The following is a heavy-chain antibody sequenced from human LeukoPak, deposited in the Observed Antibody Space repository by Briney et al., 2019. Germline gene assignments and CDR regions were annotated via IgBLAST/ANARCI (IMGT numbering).Heavy chain of an antibody. CDR2: ISAYNGNI. D-gene: IGHD1-26*01. V-gene: IGHV1-18*01. CDR1: GYTFTNYG. J-gene: IGHJ4*02. Sequence: GASVKVSCKASGYTFTNYGITWVRQAPGQGLEWMGWISAYNGNINYAQNLQGRVTMTTDTSTSTAYMELRSLRSDDTAVYYCARDYSSGSYYGDYWGQGTLVTVSS. CDR3: ARDYSSGSYYGDY.